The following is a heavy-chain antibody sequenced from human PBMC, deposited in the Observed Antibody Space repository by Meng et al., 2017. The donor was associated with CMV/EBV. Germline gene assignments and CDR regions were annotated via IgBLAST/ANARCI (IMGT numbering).Heavy chain of an antibody. CDR1: GFSLSTSGVG. Sequence: SGPTLVKPTQTLTLTCTFSGFSLSTSGVGVGWIRQPPGKALEWLALIYWNDDKRYSPSLKSRLTIPKDTSKNQVVLTMTNMDPVDTATYYCAHSWYGFGPNWFDPWGQGTLVTVSS. J-gene: IGHJ5*02. CDR3: AHSWYGFGPNWFDP. D-gene: IGHD3/OR15-3a*01. V-gene: IGHV2-5*01. CDR2: IYWNDDK.